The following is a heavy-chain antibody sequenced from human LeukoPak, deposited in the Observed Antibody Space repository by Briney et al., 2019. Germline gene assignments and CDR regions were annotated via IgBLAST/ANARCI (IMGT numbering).Heavy chain of an antibody. V-gene: IGHV4-39*07. Sequence: SETLSLTCTVSGASISSSTSYWAWIRQPPGKGLEWIGSISYSGSTYYSPSLKSRVTISVDTSKNQFSLKLSSATAADTAVYYCARDYHDSSQFNWFDPWGQGTLVSVSS. D-gene: IGHD3-22*01. CDR3: ARDYHDSSQFNWFDP. J-gene: IGHJ5*02. CDR2: ISYSGST. CDR1: GASISSSTSY.